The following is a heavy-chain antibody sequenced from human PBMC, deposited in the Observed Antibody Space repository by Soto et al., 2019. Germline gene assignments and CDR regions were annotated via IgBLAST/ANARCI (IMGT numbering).Heavy chain of an antibody. D-gene: IGHD2-2*01. CDR1: GFTFSSYA. CDR2: ISGSGGST. Sequence: PXGSLRLSCAASGFTFSSYAMSGLRQAPGKGLEWVSAISGSGGSTYYADSVKRRFTISRDNSKNTLYLQMNSLRAEDTAVYYCAKGSTSDFCDYWGQGTLVTVSS. CDR3: AKGSTSDFCDY. V-gene: IGHV3-23*01. J-gene: IGHJ4*02.